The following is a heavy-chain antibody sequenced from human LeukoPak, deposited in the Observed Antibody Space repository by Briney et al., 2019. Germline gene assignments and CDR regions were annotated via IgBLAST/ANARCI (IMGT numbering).Heavy chain of an antibody. CDR3: ARALWPYYFDY. D-gene: IGHD2-21*01. CDR2: IW. J-gene: IGHJ4*02. CDR1: GFTFSSYG. Sequence: PGGSLRLSCAASGFTFSSYGMHWVRQAPGKGLEWVAIIWYADSVKGRFTISRDNSKNTLYLQVNSLRAEDTAVYYCARALWPYYFDYWGQGTLVTVSS. V-gene: IGHV3-33*01.